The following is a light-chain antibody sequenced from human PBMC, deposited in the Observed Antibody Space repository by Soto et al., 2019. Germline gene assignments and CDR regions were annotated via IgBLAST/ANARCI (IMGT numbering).Light chain of an antibody. CDR2: DAS. CDR1: QSVSSF. V-gene: IGKV3-11*01. CDR3: QQRSNWPWT. J-gene: IGKJ1*01. Sequence: EIVLTQSPATLSLSPGERATLSCRASQSVSSFLAWYQQKPGQAPRLLISDASNRATGIPSRFRGSGSGTDFSLTISSLEPEDFAVYYGQQRSNWPWTFGKGTKVEIK.